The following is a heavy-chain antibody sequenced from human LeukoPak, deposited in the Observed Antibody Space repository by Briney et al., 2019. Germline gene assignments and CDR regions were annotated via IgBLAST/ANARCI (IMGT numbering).Heavy chain of an antibody. V-gene: IGHV3-33*01. J-gene: IGHJ6*02. D-gene: IGHD1-26*01. CDR2: IWYDGSNK. CDR3: ARVLVGATGGMDV. CDR1: GFTFSSYG. Sequence: GRSLRLSWAASGFTFSSYGMHWVRQAPDKGLEWVAVIWYDGSNKYYADSAKGRFTISRDNSKNTLYLQMNSLRAEDTAVYYCARVLVGATGGMDVWGQGTTVTVSS.